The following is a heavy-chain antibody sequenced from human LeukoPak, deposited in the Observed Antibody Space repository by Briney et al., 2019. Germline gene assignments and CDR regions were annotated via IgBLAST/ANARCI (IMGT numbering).Heavy chain of an antibody. J-gene: IGHJ4*02. D-gene: IGHD6-19*01. Sequence: QPGGSLRLSCAASGFSFSSYAMSWVRQAPGKGLEWVSSISGSGDNTYYAESVKGRFTISRDSSKNTLFLQMNSLRAEDTAVFYCAKRSGYTTGWFFDFWGQGTLVTVSS. CDR3: AKRSGYTTGWFFDF. CDR1: GFSFSSYA. V-gene: IGHV3-23*01. CDR2: ISGSGDNT.